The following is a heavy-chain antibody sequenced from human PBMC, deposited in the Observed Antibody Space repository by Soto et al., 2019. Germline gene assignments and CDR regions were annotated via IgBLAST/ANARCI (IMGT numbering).Heavy chain of an antibody. D-gene: IGHD6-6*01. V-gene: IGHV3-7*01. J-gene: IGHJ4*02. CDR1: GFTFSSYW. CDR3: AREGAARLLRSGGIDY. Sequence: PGGSLRLSCAASGFTFSSYWMSWVRQAPGKGLEWVANIKQDGSEKYYVDSVKGRFTISRDNAKNSLYLQMNSPRAEATAVYYCAREGAARLLRSGGIDYWGQGTLVTVSS. CDR2: IKQDGSEK.